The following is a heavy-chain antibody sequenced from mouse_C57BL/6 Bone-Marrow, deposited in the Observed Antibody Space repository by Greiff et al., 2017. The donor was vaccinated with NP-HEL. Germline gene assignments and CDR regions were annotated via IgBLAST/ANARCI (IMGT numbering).Heavy chain of an antibody. D-gene: IGHD1-1*01. CDR2: IYPGDGDT. Sequence: VHLVESGAELVKPGASGKISCKASGYAFGSNWMNWVKQRPGRGLGWIGQIYPGDGDTNYNGKFKGKATLTADKSSSTAYMQLSSLTSEDSAVYFCASYYYGSSYLAYWGQGTLVTVSA. V-gene: IGHV1-80*01. CDR3: ASYYYGSSYLAY. CDR1: GYAFGSNW. J-gene: IGHJ3*01.